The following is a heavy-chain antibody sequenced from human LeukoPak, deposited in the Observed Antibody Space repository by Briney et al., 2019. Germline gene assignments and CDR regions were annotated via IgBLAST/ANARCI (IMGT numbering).Heavy chain of an antibody. D-gene: IGHD6-13*01. Sequence: PGGSLRLSCAAPGFTFSNYNMNWVRQAPGKSLEWVSSITSTSTYTFYADSVKGRFTISRDNAKNSLYLQMNSLRAEDTAVYYCARDSDSSAAGTTTFDYWGQGTLVTVSS. V-gene: IGHV3-21*01. CDR2: ITSTSTYT. J-gene: IGHJ4*02. CDR1: GFTFSNYN. CDR3: ARDSDSSAAGTTTFDY.